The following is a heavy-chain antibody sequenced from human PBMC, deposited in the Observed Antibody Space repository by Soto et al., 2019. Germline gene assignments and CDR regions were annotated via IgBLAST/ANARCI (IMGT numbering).Heavy chain of an antibody. Sequence: QLQLAESGGGVVQPGRSLRLSCAASGFTFISHGMHWVRQAPGKGLEWVAVISYDGSNKFYADSVKGRFTISRDNSKNTLYLQMNSLRAEDTAVYYCAKDRRSSGWYYFDYWGQGTLVTVSS. CDR3: AKDRRSSGWYYFDY. D-gene: IGHD6-19*01. V-gene: IGHV3-30*18. J-gene: IGHJ4*02. CDR1: GFTFISHG. CDR2: ISYDGSNK.